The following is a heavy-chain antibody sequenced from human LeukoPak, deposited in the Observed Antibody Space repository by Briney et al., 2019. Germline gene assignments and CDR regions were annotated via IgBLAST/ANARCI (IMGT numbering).Heavy chain of an antibody. CDR1: GFSFSIYF. Sequence: GGSLRLSCAASGFSFSIYFMNWVRQAPGKGLEWVSSISRTSEYIHYADSVRGRFAISRDNANNSVYLQMNSLRAEDTAVYFGAGGGDFDYWGQGILVTVSA. CDR3: AGGGDFDY. V-gene: IGHV3-21*01. D-gene: IGHD3-16*01. J-gene: IGHJ4*02. CDR2: ISRTSEYI.